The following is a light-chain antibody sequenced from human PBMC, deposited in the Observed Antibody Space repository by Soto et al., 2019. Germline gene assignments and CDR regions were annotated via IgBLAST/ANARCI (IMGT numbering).Light chain of an antibody. CDR2: WAS. J-gene: IGKJ1*01. CDR3: QQYYSIPCT. V-gene: IGKV4-1*01. Sequence: DIVMTQSPDSLAVSLGERATINCKSSQNILYSSNNKNYLAWYQHKLGQPPRLLIYWASTRDSGVPDRFSGSGSGTDFTLTINSLQPEDVAVYYCQQYYSIPCTFGQGTKVEIK. CDR1: QNILYSSNNKNY.